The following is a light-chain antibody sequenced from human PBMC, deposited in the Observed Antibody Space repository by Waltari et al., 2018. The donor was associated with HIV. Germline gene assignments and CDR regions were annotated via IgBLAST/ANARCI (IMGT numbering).Light chain of an antibody. CDR3: LQHNSYPRT. CDR2: VAS. CDR1: QNIENA. V-gene: IGKV1-17*01. Sequence: DIQMTQSPSFLSASVGARVTIACRASQNIENALAWYQQKPGTAPKRLIYVASKLESGVPSRFSGSGSGTDFTLTISSLQPEDFATYYCLQHNSYPRTFGQGTKVDI. J-gene: IGKJ1*01.